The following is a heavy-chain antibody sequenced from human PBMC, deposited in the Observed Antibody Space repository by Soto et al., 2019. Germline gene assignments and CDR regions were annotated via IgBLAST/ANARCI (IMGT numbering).Heavy chain of an antibody. CDR3: TKHSPHDS. Sequence: VQLLQSGGGLVQPGGSLRLSCASSGFTFSNYAMSWVRQAPGKGLECVSTINTSGINRHYADSVKGRFSVSRENSRNTLSLQVNSLRAKDMVVSDCTKHSPHDSWGQGTLVSVS. J-gene: IGHJ5*01. V-gene: IGHV3-23*01. CDR2: INTSGINR. CDR1: GFTFSNYA.